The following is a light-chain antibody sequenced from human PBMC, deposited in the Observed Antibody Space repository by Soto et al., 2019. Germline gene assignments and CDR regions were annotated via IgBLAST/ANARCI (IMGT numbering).Light chain of an antibody. CDR1: KLGDKY. V-gene: IGLV3-1*01. CDR2: HDS. J-gene: IGLJ2*01. Sequence: SYELTQPPSVSVSPGQTASITCSGDKLGDKYACWYQQKPGQSPVLVIYHDSKRPSGIPERFSGSNSGNTATLTISGTQAMDEADYYCQAWDSSTAVFGGGTKLT. CDR3: QAWDSSTAV.